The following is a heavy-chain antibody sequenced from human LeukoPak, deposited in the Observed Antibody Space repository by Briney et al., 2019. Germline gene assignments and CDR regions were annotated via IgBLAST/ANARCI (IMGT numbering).Heavy chain of an antibody. CDR1: GDSMSTINYN. J-gene: IGHJ4*02. CDR3: ARRSGYGLGSYWNTYYAS. CDR2: IYFLGST. D-gene: IGHD3-10*01. Sequence: SETLSLTCTISGDSMSTINYNWGWIRQPPGKGLECIGNIYFLGSTSYNPSLKSRVTIYVDTSKNQFSLHLNSVTAADTAVYYCARRSGYGLGSYWNTYYASWGQGAMVTVSS. V-gene: IGHV4-39*01.